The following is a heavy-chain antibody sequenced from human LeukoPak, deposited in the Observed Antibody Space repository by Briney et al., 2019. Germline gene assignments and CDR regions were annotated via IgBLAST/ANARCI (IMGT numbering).Heavy chain of an antibody. J-gene: IGHJ6*02. D-gene: IGHD3-10*01. V-gene: IGHV1-2*02. CDR1: GYTFTGYY. CDR2: INPNSGGT. Sequence: ASVTVSCKASGYTFTGYYMHWVRQAPGQGLEWMGWINPNSGGTNYAQKFQGRVTMTRDTSISTAYMELSRLRSDDTAVYYCARAGITMVRGVETYYYYYGMDVWGQGTTVTVSS. CDR3: ARAGITMVRGVETYYYYYGMDV.